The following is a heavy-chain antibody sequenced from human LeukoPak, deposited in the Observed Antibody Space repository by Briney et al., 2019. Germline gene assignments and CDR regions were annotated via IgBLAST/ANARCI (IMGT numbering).Heavy chain of an antibody. CDR3: ARLFGGYSSSWYFDL. J-gene: IGHJ2*01. CDR1: GYSFTSYW. CDR2: IYPGDSDT. D-gene: IGHD6-13*01. V-gene: IGHV5-51*01. Sequence: GESLKISCKGSGYSFTSYWIGWVRQMPGKGLEWTGIIYPGDSDTRYSPSSQGQVTISADKSISTAYLQWSSLKASDTAMYYCARLFGGYSSSWYFDLWGRGTLVTVSS.